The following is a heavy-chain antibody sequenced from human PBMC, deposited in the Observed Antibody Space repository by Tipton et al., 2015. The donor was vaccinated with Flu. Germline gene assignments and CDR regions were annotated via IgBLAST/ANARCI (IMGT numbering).Heavy chain of an antibody. J-gene: IGHJ4*02. CDR3: ARDEGVGATYALDY. CDR1: GYIFSTHG. D-gene: IGHD1-26*01. V-gene: IGHV1-18*01. Sequence: QSGPEVKKPGAAVKVSCKASGYIFSTHGISWVRQAPGQGLEWMGWISTKNGDTNYAHNLQGRVTMTTDTSTSTAYMDQWRLTSDDPAVYYCARDEGVGATYALDYWGQGTLVTVSS. CDR2: ISTKNGDT.